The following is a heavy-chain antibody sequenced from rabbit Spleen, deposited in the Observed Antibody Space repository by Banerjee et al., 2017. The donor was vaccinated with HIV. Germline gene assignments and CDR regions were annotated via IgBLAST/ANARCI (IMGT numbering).Heavy chain of an antibody. CDR1: GFSFNSGYD. Sequence: QEQLEESGGGLVKPEGSLTLTCKASGFSFNSGYDMCWVRQAPGKGLEWIGYIVPIFGVTYYANWVNGRFTISSHNAQNTLYLQLDSLTAADTATYFCVREAGYGGYGDGNLWGQGTLVTVS. J-gene: IGHJ4*01. CDR3: VREAGYGGYGDGNL. CDR2: IVPIFGVT. D-gene: IGHD6-1*01. V-gene: IGHV1S43*01.